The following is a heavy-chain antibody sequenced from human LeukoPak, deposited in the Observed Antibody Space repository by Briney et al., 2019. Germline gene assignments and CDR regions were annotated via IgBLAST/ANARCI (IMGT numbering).Heavy chain of an antibody. V-gene: IGHV1-2*02. Sequence: ASVKVSCKASGYTFTGYYMHWVRQAPGQGLEWMGWTNPNSGGTNYAQKFQGRVTMTRDTSISTAYMELSRLRSDDTAVYYCARGAAAGRFDFDYWGQGTLVTVSS. CDR3: ARGAAAGRFDFDY. CDR1: GYTFTGYY. J-gene: IGHJ4*02. CDR2: TNPNSGGT. D-gene: IGHD6-13*01.